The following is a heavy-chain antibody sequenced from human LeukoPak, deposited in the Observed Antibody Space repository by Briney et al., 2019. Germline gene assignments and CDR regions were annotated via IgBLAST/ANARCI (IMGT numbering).Heavy chain of an antibody. CDR2: IIPIFGTA. CDR3: ARGNGGSYFGFWFDP. CDR1: GGTFSSYA. Sequence: SVKVSCKASGGTFSSYAFSWVRQAPGRGLEWMGGIIPIFGTANYAQKFQGRVTITADRSTSTAYMELSSLRSEDTAVYYCARGNGGSYFGFWFDPWGQGTLVTVSS. V-gene: IGHV1-69*06. D-gene: IGHD1-26*01. J-gene: IGHJ5*02.